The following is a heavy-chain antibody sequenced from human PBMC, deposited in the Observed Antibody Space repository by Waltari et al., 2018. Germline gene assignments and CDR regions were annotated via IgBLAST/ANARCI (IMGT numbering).Heavy chain of an antibody. Sequence: QVQLVQPGAEVKKPGASVKVSCKASGYTFTSYGISWVRQAPGQGLEWMGWTSAYNGNTNYAQTLQGRVTMTTDTSTSTAYMELRSLRSDDTAVYYCARDRIRGYYDSSGYYPSTGFDYWGQGTLVTVSS. D-gene: IGHD3-22*01. CDR2: TSAYNGNT. J-gene: IGHJ4*02. CDR3: ARDRIRGYYDSSGYYPSTGFDY. CDR1: GYTFTSYG. V-gene: IGHV1-18*01.